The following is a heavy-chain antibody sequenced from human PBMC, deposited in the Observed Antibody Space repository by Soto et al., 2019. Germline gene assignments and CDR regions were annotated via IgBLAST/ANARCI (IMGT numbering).Heavy chain of an antibody. J-gene: IGHJ4*02. D-gene: IGHD2-8*01. V-gene: IGHV3-23*01. Sequence: PVGSLRLSCTASGFTFRNYAMSWVRQAPGKGLQWVSAISGNGGTTYYADSVKGRFTLSRDNFKDTLYLQMNSLRTEDTAVYYCAKDQGNGRLDFDALGLGTLVSVPP. CDR3: AKDQGNGRLDFDA. CDR2: ISGNGGTT. CDR1: GFTFRNYA.